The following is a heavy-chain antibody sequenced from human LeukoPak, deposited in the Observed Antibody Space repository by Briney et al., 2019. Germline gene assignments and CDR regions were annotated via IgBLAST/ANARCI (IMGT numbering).Heavy chain of an antibody. D-gene: IGHD6-13*01. J-gene: IGHJ4*02. CDR2: IWYDGSNK. CDR1: GFTFSSYG. V-gene: IGHV3-30*02. Sequence: GGSLRLSCATSGFTFSSYGFHWVRQAPGKGLEWVAAIWYDGSNKYYGDSVKGRFTISRDNSKNTLYLQMNSLRAEDTAVYYCAKRGDSSGWSYDFWGQGTLVTVSS. CDR3: AKRGDSSGWSYDF.